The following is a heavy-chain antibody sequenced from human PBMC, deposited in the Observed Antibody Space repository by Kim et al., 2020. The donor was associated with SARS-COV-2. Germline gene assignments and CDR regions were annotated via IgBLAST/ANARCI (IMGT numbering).Heavy chain of an antibody. CDR2: IIPIFGTA. J-gene: IGHJ3*02. V-gene: IGHV1-69*13. Sequence: SVKVSCKASGGTFSSYAISWVRQAPGQGLEWMGGIIPIFGTANYAQKFQGRVTITADESTSTAYMELSSLRSEDTAVYYCARENIAVAGIQPPSAVDIWGQGTMVSVSS. CDR3: ARENIAVAGIQPPSAVDI. CDR1: GGTFSSYA. D-gene: IGHD6-19*01.